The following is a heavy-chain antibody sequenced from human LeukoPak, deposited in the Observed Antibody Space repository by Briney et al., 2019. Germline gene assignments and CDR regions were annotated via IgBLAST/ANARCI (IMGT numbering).Heavy chain of an antibody. CDR2: IYYSGST. CDR3: AREDGVLTPDY. Sequence: SETLSLTCTVSGGSISSYYWSWIRQPPGKGLEWIGYIYYSGSTNYNPSLKSRVTISVDTSKNQFSLKLSSVTAADTAVYYCAREDGVLTPDYWGQGTLVTVSS. J-gene: IGHJ4*02. CDR1: GGSISSYY. D-gene: IGHD2-8*01. V-gene: IGHV4-59*01.